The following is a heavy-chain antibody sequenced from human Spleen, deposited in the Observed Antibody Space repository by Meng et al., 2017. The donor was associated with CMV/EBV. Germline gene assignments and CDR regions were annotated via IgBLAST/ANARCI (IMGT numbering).Heavy chain of an antibody. CDR3: ARDRRGSSSWYGSGSAFDI. V-gene: IGHV1-46*01. Sequence: ASVKVSCKASGYTFTSYYMHWVRQAPGQGLEWMGIINPSGGSTSYAQKFQGRVTMTRDTSTSTVYMGLSSLRSEDTAVYYCARDRRGSSSWYGSGSAFDIWGQGTMVTVSS. D-gene: IGHD6-13*01. CDR2: INPSGGST. CDR1: GYTFTSYY. J-gene: IGHJ3*02.